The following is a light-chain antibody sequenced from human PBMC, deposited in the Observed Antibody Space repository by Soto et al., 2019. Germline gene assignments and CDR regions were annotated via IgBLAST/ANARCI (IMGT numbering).Light chain of an antibody. J-gene: IGLJ2*01. CDR2: YDS. Sequence: SYELTQPPSVSVAPGKTARITCRGNNIGSKSVHWYQQKPGQAPVLVIYYDSDRPSGIPERFSGSNSGNTATLTISRVEAGDEADYYCQVWDSSSDHVVFGGGTQLTV. V-gene: IGLV3-21*04. CDR3: QVWDSSSDHVV. CDR1: NIGSKS.